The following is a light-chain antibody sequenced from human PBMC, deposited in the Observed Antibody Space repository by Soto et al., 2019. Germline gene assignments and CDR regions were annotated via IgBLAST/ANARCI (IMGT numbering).Light chain of an antibody. V-gene: IGKV3-20*01. CDR3: QQYNNWPWT. CDR1: QSVSSSY. CDR2: GAS. J-gene: IGKJ1*01. Sequence: EIVLTQSPGTLSFSPGERATLSCRASQSVSSSYLAWYQQKPGQAPRLLIYGASSRATGIPDRFSGSGSGTEFTLTISSLQSEDFAVYYCQQYNNWPWTFGQGTKVDI.